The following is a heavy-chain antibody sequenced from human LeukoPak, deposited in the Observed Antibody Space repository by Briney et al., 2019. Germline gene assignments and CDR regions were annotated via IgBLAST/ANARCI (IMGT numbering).Heavy chain of an antibody. J-gene: IGHJ4*02. D-gene: IGHD2-15*01. CDR3: AREYSRSVVAGSRPDL. Sequence: SETLSLTCIVSGGSISSSSYYWGWIRQSPGTGLQWIGSMYYRGTTYENSSLKSRITLSIDTSNNQFSLKLTSVTAADTAVYYCAREYSRSVVAGSRPDLWGQGLLVTVSS. CDR1: GGSISSSSYY. V-gene: IGHV4-39*02. CDR2: MYYRGTT.